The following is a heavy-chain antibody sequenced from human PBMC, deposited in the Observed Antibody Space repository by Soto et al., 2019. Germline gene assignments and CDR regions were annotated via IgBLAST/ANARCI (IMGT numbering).Heavy chain of an antibody. CDR2: IIPIFGTA. D-gene: IGHD2-15*01. CDR3: ARSSLGGYCSGGSCYSPLAY. CDR1: GGTFSSYA. Sequence: SVKVSCKASGGTFSSYAISWVRQAPGQGLEWMGGIIPIFGTANYAQKFQGRVMITADESTSTAYMELSSLRSEDTAVYYCARSSLGGYCSGGSCYSPLAYWGQGTLVTVSS. J-gene: IGHJ4*02. V-gene: IGHV1-69*13.